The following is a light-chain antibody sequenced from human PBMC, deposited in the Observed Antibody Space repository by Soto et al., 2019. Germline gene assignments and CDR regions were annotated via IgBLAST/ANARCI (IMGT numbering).Light chain of an antibody. V-gene: IGKV3-20*01. CDR2: GTS. CDR1: QSVRSNC. Sequence: EILFRQSLGAPSSPPRSRPALACRSSQSVRSNCLAWYQHKPGQAPRLLIYGTSSRATDIPDRFTGSGSGTDFTLTISRLEPEDFAVYSCQQYGRPPQKFGQGTKVDIK. CDR3: QQYGRPPQK. J-gene: IGKJ1*01.